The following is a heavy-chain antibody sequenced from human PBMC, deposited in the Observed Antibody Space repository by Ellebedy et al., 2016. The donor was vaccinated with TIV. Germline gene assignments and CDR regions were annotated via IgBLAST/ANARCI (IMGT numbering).Heavy chain of an antibody. J-gene: IGHJ4*02. V-gene: IGHV3-23*01. D-gene: IGHD5-12*01. CDR3: AKDVIVPTASNFDY. Sequence: PGGSLRFSCGASGFTFSSYAMSWVRQAPGKGLEWVASISDTAVHTYYADSVKGRFTISRDNSNNKLFLRMNSLRAEDTSVYYCAKDVIVPTASNFDYWGQGSLVTVSS. CDR2: ISDTAVHT. CDR1: GFTFSSYA.